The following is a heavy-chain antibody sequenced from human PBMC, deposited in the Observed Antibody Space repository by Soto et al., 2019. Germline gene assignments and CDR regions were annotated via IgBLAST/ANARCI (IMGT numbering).Heavy chain of an antibody. J-gene: IGHJ4*02. V-gene: IGHV4-61*01. CDR1: GGSVSSGSYY. Sequence: SETLSLTCTVSGGSVSSGSYYWSWIRQPPGKGLEWIGYIYYSGSTNYNPSLKSRVTISVDTSKNQFSLKLSSVTAADTAVYYCARERRDGYNFGIPSYYFDYWGQGTMVTVSS. CDR3: ARERRDGYNFGIPSYYFDY. CDR2: IYYSGST. D-gene: IGHD5-12*01.